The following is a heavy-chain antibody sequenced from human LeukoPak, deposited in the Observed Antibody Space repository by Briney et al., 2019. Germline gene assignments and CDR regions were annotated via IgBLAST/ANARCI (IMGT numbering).Heavy chain of an antibody. CDR3: AKDLGFAQLWYFNY. Sequence: GGSLRLSCAASGFTFSSYAMSWVRQAPGKGLEWVSTISVSGGNTYYADSVKGRFTISRDNSKNTVYLQMNSLRAEDTAVYYCAKDLGFAQLWYFNYWGQGTLVTVSS. CDR1: GFTFSSYA. V-gene: IGHV3-23*01. D-gene: IGHD5-18*01. CDR2: ISVSGGNT. J-gene: IGHJ4*02.